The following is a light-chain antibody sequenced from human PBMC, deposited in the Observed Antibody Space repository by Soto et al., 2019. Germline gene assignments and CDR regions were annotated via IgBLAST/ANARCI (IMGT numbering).Light chain of an antibody. J-gene: IGLJ2*01. V-gene: IGLV2-23*02. CDR2: DVT. Sequence: QSALTQPASVSGSPGQWVTISCTGTSADIGTYSLVSCYQQHPGKAPKLMIYDVTKPPSGVSNRFSGTKSGNTALLTISGLQAEDEAEYCCGSYASSIVVVFGGGTKLTVL. CDR3: GSYASSIVVV. CDR1: SADIGTYSL.